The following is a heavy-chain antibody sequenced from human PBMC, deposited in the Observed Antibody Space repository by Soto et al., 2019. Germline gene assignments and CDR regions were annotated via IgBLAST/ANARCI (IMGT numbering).Heavy chain of an antibody. CDR1: GGSFRRYA. V-gene: IGHV1-69*01. J-gene: IGHJ6*02. CDR2: ILPIFGSP. CDR3: VCGDCSRTSCSDYCYGLDV. Sequence: QVQLVQSGAEVKKPGSSVKVSCKASGGSFRRYAISWVRQAPGQGLELMGGILPIFGSPSHAQKVQGRATITADESTSRAYLELTSLSSEDTAMYYCVCGDCSRTSCSDYCYGLDVLGQGTTVTVSS. D-gene: IGHD2-2*01.